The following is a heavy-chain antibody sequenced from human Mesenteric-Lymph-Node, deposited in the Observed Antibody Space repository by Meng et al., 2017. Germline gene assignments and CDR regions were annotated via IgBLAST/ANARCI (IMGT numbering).Heavy chain of an antibody. D-gene: IGHD1-26*01. J-gene: IGHJ4*02. CDR2: ISSNSYYI. CDR1: GFTFRSYS. V-gene: IGHV3-21*01. Sequence: EVQRVEAGGGRVKPGGSRRRSCAASGFTFRSYSMNWVRQAPGKGLEWVSYISSNSYYISYADSVKGRFTISRDNAKNSVYLQMNSLRAEDTAVYYCAEGSGSYAVAYWGQGTLVTVSS. CDR3: AEGSGSYAVAY.